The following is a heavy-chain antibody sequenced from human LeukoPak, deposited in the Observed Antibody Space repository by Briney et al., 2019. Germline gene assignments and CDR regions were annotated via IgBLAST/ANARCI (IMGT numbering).Heavy chain of an antibody. V-gene: IGHV4-30-4*08. CDR1: GGSISSGDHY. CDR3: ASYYDSSGPTFDN. Sequence: SETLSLTCTVSGGSISSGDHYWSWVRQSPGKGLEWIAYNYYSGTTYYNPSLESRVTMSIDTSTNQFSLKLNSATAADTAVYYCASYYDSSGPTFDNWGQGALVTVSS. J-gene: IGHJ4*02. D-gene: IGHD3-22*01. CDR2: NYYSGTT.